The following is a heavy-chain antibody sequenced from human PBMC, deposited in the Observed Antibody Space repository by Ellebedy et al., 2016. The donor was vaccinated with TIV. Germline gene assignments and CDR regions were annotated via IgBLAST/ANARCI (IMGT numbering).Heavy chain of an antibody. CDR2: IYTDGRT. D-gene: IGHD4-17*01. J-gene: IGHJ4*02. V-gene: IGHV3-53*01. CDR3: ARGHTADYGDYFDY. CDR1: GFTVSSNY. Sequence: PGGSLRLSCAASGFTVSSNYMSWVRKAPGKGLEWVSVIYTDGRTYYADSVEGRFTISRDNSRNTLSLQINSLRAEDTAVYYCARGHTADYGDYFDYWGQGTLVTVSS.